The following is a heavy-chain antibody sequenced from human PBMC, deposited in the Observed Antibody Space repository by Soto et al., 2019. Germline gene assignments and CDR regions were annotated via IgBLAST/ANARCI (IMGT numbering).Heavy chain of an antibody. J-gene: IGHJ6*02. CDR2: IYSGGST. V-gene: IGHV3-53*01. D-gene: IGHD3-3*01. CDR3: ARWYYDFWSGAPNPYYYYGMDV. Sequence: SVIYSGGSTYYADSVKGRFTISRDNSKNTLYLQMNSLRAEDTAVYYCARWYYDFWSGAPNPYYYYGMDVWGQGTTVTVSS.